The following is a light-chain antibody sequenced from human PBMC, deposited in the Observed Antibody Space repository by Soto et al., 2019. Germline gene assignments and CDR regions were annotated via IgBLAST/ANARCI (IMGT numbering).Light chain of an antibody. CDR1: SSDVGGYNY. CDR2: EVS. Sequence: QSVVTQPASVSGSPGQSITISCTGTSSDVGGYNYVSWYQQHPGKAPKLMIYEVSNRPSGVSNRFSGSKSGNTASLTISGLQAEDEADYYCSSYTSSSTYAFGTGTKVTVL. V-gene: IGLV2-14*01. CDR3: SSYTSSSTYA. J-gene: IGLJ1*01.